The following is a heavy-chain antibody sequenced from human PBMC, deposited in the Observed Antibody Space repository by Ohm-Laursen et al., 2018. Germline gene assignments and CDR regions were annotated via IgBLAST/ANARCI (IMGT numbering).Heavy chain of an antibody. Sequence: SLRLSCTASGFTFDTYAMTWVRQAPTKGLEWVSSISGSGGSTYYADSVKGRFTISRDNAKNSLYLQMNSLRAEDTAAYYCARHRGYSYGTLFDYWGQGTLVTVSS. CDR3: ARHRGYSYGTLFDY. D-gene: IGHD5-18*01. J-gene: IGHJ4*02. CDR2: ISGSGGST. V-gene: IGHV3-23*01. CDR1: GFTFDTYA.